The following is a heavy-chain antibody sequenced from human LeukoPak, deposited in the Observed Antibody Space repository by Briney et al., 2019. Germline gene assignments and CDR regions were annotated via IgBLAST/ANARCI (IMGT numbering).Heavy chain of an antibody. J-gene: IGHJ5*02. CDR1: GFTFSSYS. Sequence: GGSLRLSCAASGFTFSSYSMNWVRQAPGKGLEWVSSISSSSSYIYYADSVKGRFTISRDNAKNSLYLQMNSLRAEDTAVYYCARGNSVRDEAWWFNPWGQGTLVTVSS. V-gene: IGHV3-21*04. CDR2: ISSSSSYI. CDR3: ARGNSVRDEAWWFNP. D-gene: IGHD5-24*01.